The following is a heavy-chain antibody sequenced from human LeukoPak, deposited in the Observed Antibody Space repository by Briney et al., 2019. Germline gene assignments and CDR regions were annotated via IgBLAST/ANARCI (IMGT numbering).Heavy chain of an antibody. J-gene: IGHJ4*02. CDR1: GFTFSSYV. CDR3: AKGGPNDY. Sequence: QTGGSLRLSCAASGFTFSSYVMSWVRQAPGKGLEWVSSITGSGGSTYYADSVKGRFTISRDNSKNTLSLQMNSLRAEDTAVYYCAKGGPNDYWGQGTLVTVSS. D-gene: IGHD3-10*01. V-gene: IGHV3-23*01. CDR2: ITGSGGST.